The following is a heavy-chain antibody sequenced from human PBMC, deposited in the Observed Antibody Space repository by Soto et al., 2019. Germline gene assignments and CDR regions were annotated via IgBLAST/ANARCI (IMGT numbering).Heavy chain of an antibody. D-gene: IGHD3-22*01. CDR2: INHSGRV. CDR3: STRAYDTNGYYRFDP. CDR1: GGSFSGHS. Sequence: SETLSLTCAVYGGSFSGHSWTWIRQSPGKGLEWIGDINHSGRVNYSPSLKSRVTISLDTSKNQFSLTLSAVTAADTAMYYWSTRAYDTNGYYRFDPWGQGTLVTVSS. J-gene: IGHJ5*01. V-gene: IGHV4-34*01.